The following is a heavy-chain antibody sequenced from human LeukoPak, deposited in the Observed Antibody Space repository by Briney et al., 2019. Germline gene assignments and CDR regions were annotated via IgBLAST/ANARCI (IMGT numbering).Heavy chain of an antibody. CDR3: ARVTNAIYFDY. CDR2: IYYSGST. V-gene: IGHV4-59*01. Sequence: SETLSLTCTVSGGSISSYYWSWIRQPPGKGLEWIGYIYYSGSTNYNPSLKSRVTISVDTSKNQFSLKLSSVTAADTAVYYCARVTNAIYFDYWGQGTLVTVSS. J-gene: IGHJ4*02. D-gene: IGHD2-21*01. CDR1: GGSISSYY.